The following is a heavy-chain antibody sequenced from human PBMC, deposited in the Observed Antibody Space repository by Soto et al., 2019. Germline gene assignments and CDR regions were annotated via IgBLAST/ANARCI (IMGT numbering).Heavy chain of an antibody. J-gene: IGHJ5*02. D-gene: IGHD3-10*01. CDR1: GYTFTSYY. CDR3: ARDGGSPGARSWFDP. Sequence: ASVKVSCKASGYTFTSYYMHWVRQAPGQGLEWMGIINPSGGSTSYAQKFQGRVTMTRDTSTSTVYVELSSLRSEDTAVYYCARDGGSPGARSWFDPWGQGTLVTVSS. CDR2: INPSGGST. V-gene: IGHV1-46*01.